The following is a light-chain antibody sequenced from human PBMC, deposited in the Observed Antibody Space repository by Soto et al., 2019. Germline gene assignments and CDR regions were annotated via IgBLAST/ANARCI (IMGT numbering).Light chain of an antibody. CDR2: EGN. V-gene: IGLV2-14*02. CDR1: SSDVGSY. J-gene: IGLJ2*01. Sequence: QSALTQPASVSGSPGQSITISCTGTSSDVGSYVSWYQQHPGKAPKLIIYEGNERPSGVSNRFSGSKSANTASLTISGLQAEDEGDYSCQSFDTSLGRSVFGGGTKLTVL. CDR3: QSFDTSLGRSV.